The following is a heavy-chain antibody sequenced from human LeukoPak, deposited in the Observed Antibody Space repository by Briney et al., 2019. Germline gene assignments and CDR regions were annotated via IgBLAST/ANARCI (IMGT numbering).Heavy chain of an antibody. D-gene: IGHD5-24*01. CDR2: IAPGGTYF. V-gene: IGHV3-21*01. CDR1: GFTFSGYS. J-gene: IGHJ6*03. Sequence: GESLRLSCAASGFTFSGYSMNWVRQAPGKGLEWVSSIAPGGTYFYYADSLKGRFTISRDNAKGSLYLQMNGLRAEDTAVYYCARPINFYYYHMDVWARGPRSPSP. CDR3: ARPINFYYYHMDV.